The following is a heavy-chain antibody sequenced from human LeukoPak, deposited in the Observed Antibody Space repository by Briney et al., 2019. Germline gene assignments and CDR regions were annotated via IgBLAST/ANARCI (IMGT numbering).Heavy chain of an antibody. V-gene: IGHV4-39*01. CDR2: IYYSGST. CDR3: ARHRNTVTTFNWFDP. D-gene: IGHD4-17*01. J-gene: IGHJ5*02. CDR1: GGSISSSSYY. Sequence: PSETLSLTCTVSGGSISSSSYYWGWIRQPPGKGLEWIGSIYYSGSTYYNPSLKSRVTISVDTSKNQFSLKLSSVTAADTAVYYCARHRNTVTTFNWFDPWGQGTLVTVSS.